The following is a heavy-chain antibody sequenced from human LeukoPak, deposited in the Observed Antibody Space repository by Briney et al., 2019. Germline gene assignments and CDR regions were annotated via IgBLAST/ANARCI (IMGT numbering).Heavy chain of an antibody. D-gene: IGHD5-24*01. J-gene: IGHJ3*02. Sequence: SVKVSCKASGGTFSSYAISWVRQAPGQGLEWMGRIIPIFGTANYAQKFQGRVTITTDESTSTAYMELSSLRSEDTAVYYCARKAGRRDGYSLYAFDIWGQGTMVTVSS. CDR2: IIPIFGTA. CDR1: GGTFSSYA. CDR3: ARKAGRRDGYSLYAFDI. V-gene: IGHV1-69*05.